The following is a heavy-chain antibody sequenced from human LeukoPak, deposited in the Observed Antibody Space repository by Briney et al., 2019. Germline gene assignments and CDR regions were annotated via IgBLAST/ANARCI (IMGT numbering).Heavy chain of an antibody. CDR2: IIPILGIA. CDR1: GGTFSSYA. Sequence: ASVKVSCKASGGTFSSYAISWVRQAPGQGLEWMGRIIPILGIANYAQRFQGRVTITADKSTSTAYMELSSLRSEDTAVYYCAKALGVWQQLDGMDVWGQGTTVTVSS. V-gene: IGHV1-69*04. J-gene: IGHJ6*02. CDR3: AKALGVWQQLDGMDV. D-gene: IGHD6-13*01.